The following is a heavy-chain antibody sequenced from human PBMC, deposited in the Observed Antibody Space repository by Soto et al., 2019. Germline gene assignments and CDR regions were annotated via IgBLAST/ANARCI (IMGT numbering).Heavy chain of an antibody. Sequence: ASVKVSCKASGYSFTSYGISWVRQAPGQGLEWMGWISAYNGNTNYAQKPQGRVTMTTDTSTSTAYMELRSLRSDDTAVYYCARDNGAARKGYYYGMDVWGQGTTVTVSS. CDR3: ARDNGAARKGYYYGMDV. D-gene: IGHD6-6*01. V-gene: IGHV1-18*01. CDR1: GYSFTSYG. J-gene: IGHJ6*02. CDR2: ISAYNGNT.